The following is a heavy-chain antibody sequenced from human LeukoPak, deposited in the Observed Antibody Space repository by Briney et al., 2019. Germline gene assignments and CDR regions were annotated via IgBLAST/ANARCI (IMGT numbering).Heavy chain of an antibody. D-gene: IGHD4-17*01. CDR1: GGSFSGYY. CDR3: ARGTQRTVTTPKPFVY. CDR2: INHSGST. J-gene: IGHJ4*02. Sequence: SETLSLTCAVYGGSFSGYYWSWIRQPPGKGLEWIGEINHSGSTNYNPSLKRRVTISVDTSKNQFSLKLSSVTAADTAVYYCARGTQRTVTTPKPFVYWGQGTLVTVSS. V-gene: IGHV4-34*01.